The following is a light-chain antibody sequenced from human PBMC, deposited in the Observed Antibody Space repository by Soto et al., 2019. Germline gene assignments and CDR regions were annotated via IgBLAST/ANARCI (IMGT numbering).Light chain of an antibody. Sequence: DIRMTQSPSTLSASVGDRVTITCRASQSISSWLAWYQQKPGKAPKLLIYGASSLESGVPSRFSGSGSGTEFTLTISSLQPDDFATYYCQQYNSYSGTFGQGTKVDIK. CDR3: QQYNSYSGT. V-gene: IGKV1-5*01. CDR2: GAS. J-gene: IGKJ1*01. CDR1: QSISSW.